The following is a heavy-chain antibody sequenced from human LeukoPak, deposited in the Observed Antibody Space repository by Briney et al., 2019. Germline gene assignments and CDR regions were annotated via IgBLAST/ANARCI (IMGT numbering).Heavy chain of an antibody. V-gene: IGHV3-23*01. D-gene: IGHD5-12*01. CDR2: ISGSGDST. J-gene: IGHJ4*02. CDR3: AKSLPSWLQALDY. Sequence: GGSLRLSCAASGFTVSSYAMSWVRQAPGKGLEWVSYISGSGDSTYYEDSVKGRFTISRDNSKNTLYLQMKSLRAEDTAVYYCAKSLPSWLQALDYRGQGTLVTVSS. CDR1: GFTVSSYA.